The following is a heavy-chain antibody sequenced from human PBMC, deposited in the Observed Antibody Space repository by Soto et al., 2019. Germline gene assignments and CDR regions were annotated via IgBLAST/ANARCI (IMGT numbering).Heavy chain of an antibody. CDR2: ISSSSTYI. CDR3: ARLPHYGATFDY. D-gene: IGHD3-16*01. Sequence: GGSLSLSCAASRFTFSTYSMNWVRQAPGKGLEWVSSISSSSTYIYYADSVKGRFTISRDNAKNSLYLQMNSLRAEDTAVYYCARLPHYGATFDYWVLGTLVTVSS. V-gene: IGHV3-21*01. J-gene: IGHJ4*02. CDR1: RFTFSTYS.